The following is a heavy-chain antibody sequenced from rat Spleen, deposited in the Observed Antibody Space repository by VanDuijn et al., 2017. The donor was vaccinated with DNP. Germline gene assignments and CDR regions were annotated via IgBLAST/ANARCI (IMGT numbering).Heavy chain of an antibody. J-gene: IGHJ2*01. Sequence: EVQLVESGGDLVQPGRSLKLFCAASGFTFSDYYMAWFRQAPTKGLEWVAYIRYDGGSTKYGDSVKGRFTFSRDKAKNTLYLQMNSLRAEDMATYYCTGLNSGHFDYWGQGVMVSVSS. D-gene: IGHD4-3*01. V-gene: IGHV5-22*01. CDR3: TGLNSGHFDY. CDR1: GFTFSDYY. CDR2: IRYDGGST.